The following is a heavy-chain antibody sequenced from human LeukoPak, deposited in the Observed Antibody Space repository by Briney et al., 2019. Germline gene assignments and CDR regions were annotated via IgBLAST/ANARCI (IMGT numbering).Heavy chain of an antibody. Sequence: SQTLSLTCTVSGGSISSGSYYWSWIRQPAGKGLEWIGRIYTSGSTNYNPSLKSRVTISVATSKNQFSLKLSSVTAADTAVYYCARVRISYYFDYWGQGTLVTVSS. D-gene: IGHD2-15*01. CDR2: IYTSGST. CDR3: ARVRISYYFDY. J-gene: IGHJ4*02. V-gene: IGHV4-61*02. CDR1: GGSISSGSYY.